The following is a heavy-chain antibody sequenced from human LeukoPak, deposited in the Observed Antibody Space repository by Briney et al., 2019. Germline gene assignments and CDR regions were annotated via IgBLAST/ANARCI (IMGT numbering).Heavy chain of an antibody. Sequence: GGSLRLSCAASGFTFSSYGMSWVRQAPGKGLEWVSSISFTGGTTYYADSVKGRFTISRDNSKDTLYLQMNSVRAEDTAIYYCVKNGDRGAYCSGGSCYPYYYYYMDVWGKGTTVTISS. D-gene: IGHD2-15*01. J-gene: IGHJ6*03. V-gene: IGHV3-23*01. CDR1: GFTFSSYG. CDR3: VKNGDRGAYCSGGSCYPYYYYYMDV. CDR2: ISFTGGTT.